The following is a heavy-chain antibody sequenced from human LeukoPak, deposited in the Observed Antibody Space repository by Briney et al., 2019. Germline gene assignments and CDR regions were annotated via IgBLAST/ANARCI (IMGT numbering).Heavy chain of an antibody. CDR2: INHSGST. CDR1: GYSISSGYY. Sequence: PSETLSLTCTVSGYSISSGYYWSWIRQPPGKGLEWIGEINHSGSTNYNPSLKSRVTISVDTSKNQFSLKLSSVTAADTAVYYCARQERIVGATPFDYWGQGTLVTVSS. D-gene: IGHD1-26*01. V-gene: IGHV4-38-2*02. CDR3: ARQERIVGATPFDY. J-gene: IGHJ4*02.